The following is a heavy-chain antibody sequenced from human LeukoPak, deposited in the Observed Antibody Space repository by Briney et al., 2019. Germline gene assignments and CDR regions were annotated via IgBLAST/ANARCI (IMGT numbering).Heavy chain of an antibody. Sequence: GGSLRLSCAASGFTFSSYGMHWVRQAPGKGLEWVAVISYDGSNKYYADSVKGRFTISRDNSKNTLYLQMNSLRAEDTAVYYCAKDDSYYYGSGIVLDVWGQGTTVTVSS. CDR1: GFTFSSYG. V-gene: IGHV3-30*18. D-gene: IGHD3-10*01. CDR3: AKDDSYYYGSGIVLDV. J-gene: IGHJ6*02. CDR2: ISYDGSNK.